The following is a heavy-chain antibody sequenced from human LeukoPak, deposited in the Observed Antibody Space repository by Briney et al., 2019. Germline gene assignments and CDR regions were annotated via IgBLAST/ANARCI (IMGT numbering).Heavy chain of an antibody. V-gene: IGHV4-30-4*08. D-gene: IGHD3-22*01. CDR3: ARSQSSGYYLYYFDY. Sequence: SETLSLTCTVSGGSISSGDYYWSWIRQPPGKGLEWIGYIYYSGSTYYNPSLKSRVTISVDTSKNQFSLKLSSVTAADTAVYYCARSQSSGYYLYYFDYWGQGTLVTVSS. J-gene: IGHJ4*02. CDR2: IYYSGST. CDR1: GGSISSGDYY.